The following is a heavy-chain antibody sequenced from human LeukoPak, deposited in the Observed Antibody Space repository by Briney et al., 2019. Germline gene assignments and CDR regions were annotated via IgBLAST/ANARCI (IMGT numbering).Heavy chain of an antibody. CDR2: IYPGDSDT. Sequence: GEALKISCMGSGYTLTTSWIAWVRQMPGEGLEWMGIIYPGDSDTRSGPSFQGQVTISADKSISTAYLQWSSLKASDTAMYYCARQYSGFDYWGQGTLVTVSS. D-gene: IGHD5-12*01. J-gene: IGHJ4*02. V-gene: IGHV5-51*01. CDR3: ARQYSGFDY. CDR1: GYTLTTSW.